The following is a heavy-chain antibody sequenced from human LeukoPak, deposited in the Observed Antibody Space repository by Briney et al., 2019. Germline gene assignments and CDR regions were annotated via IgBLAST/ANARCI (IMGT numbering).Heavy chain of an antibody. J-gene: IGHJ5*02. CDR3: ARGLELRGDWFDP. D-gene: IGHD1-7*01. CDR2: IIHGGNT. V-gene: IGHV4-30-2*01. Sequence: PSQTLSLTCTVSGGSISSGGYFWSWIRQPPGKGLEWIGYIIHGGNTYYNPSLKTRVTISIDSSNNQFSLKLSSVTAADTAVYYCARGLELRGDWFDPWGQGTLVTVSS. CDR1: GGSISSGGYF.